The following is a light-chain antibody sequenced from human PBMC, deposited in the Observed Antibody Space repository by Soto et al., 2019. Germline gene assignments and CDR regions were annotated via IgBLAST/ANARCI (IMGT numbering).Light chain of an antibody. CDR1: SSDVGGYNY. CDR3: SSYTSSSTQV. V-gene: IGLV2-11*01. J-gene: IGLJ1*01. Sequence: QSVLTQPRSVSGSPGQSVTISCTGTSSDVGGYNYVSWYQQHPGKAPKLMIYDVNKRPSGVPDRFSGSKSGNTASLTISGLQAEDEADYYCSSYTSSSTQVFGTGTKVTVL. CDR2: DVN.